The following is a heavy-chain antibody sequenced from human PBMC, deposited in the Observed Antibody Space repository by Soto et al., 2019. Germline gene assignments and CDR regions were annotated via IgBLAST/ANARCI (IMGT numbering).Heavy chain of an antibody. Sequence: PSETLSLTCAVSGASFSGFYWSWIRQSPGKGLEWIGEIDHSGITNHNTALKSRATMSVDTSKNQFSLKLRSVTAADTAVYYCARGVSVTLAVQGGAPDENYFDAWSQGTLVT. CDR1: GASFSGFY. CDR2: IDHSGIT. V-gene: IGHV4-34*04. D-gene: IGHD1-26*01. CDR3: ARGVSVTLAVQGGAPDENYFDA. J-gene: IGHJ4*02.